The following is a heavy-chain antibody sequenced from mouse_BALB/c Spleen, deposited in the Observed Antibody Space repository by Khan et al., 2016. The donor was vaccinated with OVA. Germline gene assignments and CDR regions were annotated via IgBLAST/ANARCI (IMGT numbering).Heavy chain of an antibody. CDR2: IYPGSGNT. V-gene: IGHV1-77*01. CDR1: GYTFTDYY. J-gene: IGHJ3*01. D-gene: IGHD3-1*01. Sequence: QVQLQQPGAELARPGASVKLSCKASGYTFTDYYINWVKQRTGQGLEWIGEIYPGSGNTYYNEKFKGKATLTADKSSSTAFMQLSSLTYEAYAVFFWARSGICSFADGGQGTLVTVSA. CDR3: ARSGICSFAD.